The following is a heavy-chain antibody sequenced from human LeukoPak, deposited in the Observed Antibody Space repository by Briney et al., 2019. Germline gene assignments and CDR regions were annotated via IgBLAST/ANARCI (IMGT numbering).Heavy chain of an antibody. Sequence: SETLSLTCTVSGGSISSYYWSWIRQPPGKGLEWIGSIYYSGSTYYNPSLKSRVTISVDTSKNQFSLKLSSVTAADTAVYYCARAVRGVITTYYYYYMDVWGKGTTVTISS. D-gene: IGHD3-10*01. V-gene: IGHV4-59*12. CDR2: IYYSGST. CDR3: ARAVRGVITTYYYYYMDV. J-gene: IGHJ6*03. CDR1: GGSISSYY.